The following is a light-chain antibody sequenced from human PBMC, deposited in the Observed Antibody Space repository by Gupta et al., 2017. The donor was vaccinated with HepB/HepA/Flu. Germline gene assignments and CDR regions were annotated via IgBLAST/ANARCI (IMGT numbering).Light chain of an antibody. CDR2: DAS. CDR3: QQRSNWLT. CDR1: QSVSSY. Sequence: EIVLTQSPATLSLSPGERATLSCRASQSVSSYLAWYQQKPGQAPRLLIYDASNRATGIPARFSGSGPGTDFTLTIISREPEDFAVYYWQQRSNWLTFGGGTKVEIK. J-gene: IGKJ4*01. V-gene: IGKV3D-11*02.